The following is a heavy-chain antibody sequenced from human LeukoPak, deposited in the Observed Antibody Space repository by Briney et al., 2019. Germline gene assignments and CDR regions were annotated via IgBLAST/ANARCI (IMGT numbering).Heavy chain of an antibody. J-gene: IGHJ4*02. CDR2: IYYSGST. D-gene: IGHD1-26*01. CDR1: GGSISSYY. Sequence: SETLSLTCTVSGGSISSYYWSWIRQPPGKGLEWIGYIYYSGSTNYNPSLKSRVTISVDTPKNQFSLKLSSVTAADTAVYYCARGSYHELSSFDYWGQGTLVTVSS. CDR3: ARGSYHELSSFDY. V-gene: IGHV4-59*01.